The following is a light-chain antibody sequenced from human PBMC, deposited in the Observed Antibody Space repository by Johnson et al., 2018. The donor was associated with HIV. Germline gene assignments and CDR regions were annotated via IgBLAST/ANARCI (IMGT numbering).Light chain of an antibody. Sequence: QSVLTQPPSASGTPGQRVTISCSGSSSNIGSNTVNWYQQLPGTAPKLLIYRNNQRPSGVPDRFSGSQSGTSASLAISRLQAEDEADYYCAAWDDSLNGFYVCGTGTKVTVL. J-gene: IGLJ1*01. CDR2: RNN. V-gene: IGLV1-44*01. CDR1: SSNIGSNT. CDR3: AAWDDSLNGFYV.